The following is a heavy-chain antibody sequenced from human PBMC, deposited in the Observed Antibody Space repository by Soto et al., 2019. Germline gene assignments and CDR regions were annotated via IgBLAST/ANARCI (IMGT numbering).Heavy chain of an antibody. CDR2: FDPEDGET. V-gene: IGHV1-24*01. Sequence: VASVKVSCKVSGYTLTELSMHWVRQAPGKGLEWMGGFDPEDGETIYAQKFQGRVTMTEDTSTDTAYTELSSLRSEDTAVYYCATGRGGYSYGYPVYFDYWGQGTLVTVSS. CDR1: GYTLTELS. J-gene: IGHJ4*02. CDR3: ATGRGGYSYGYPVYFDY. D-gene: IGHD5-18*01.